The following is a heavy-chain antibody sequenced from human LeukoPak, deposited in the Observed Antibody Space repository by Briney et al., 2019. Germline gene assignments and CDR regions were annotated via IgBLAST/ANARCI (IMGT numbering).Heavy chain of an antibody. Sequence: GGSLRLSYAASGFTFSSCAMHWVRQAPGKGLEWVAVISYDGSNKYYADSVKGRFTISRDNSKNTLYLQMNSLRAEDTAVYYCARASQEVYYYGSGRGAFDIWGLGTMVTVSS. CDR1: GFTFSSCA. CDR3: ARASQEVYYYGSGRGAFDI. D-gene: IGHD3-10*01. J-gene: IGHJ3*02. CDR2: ISYDGSNK. V-gene: IGHV3-30*04.